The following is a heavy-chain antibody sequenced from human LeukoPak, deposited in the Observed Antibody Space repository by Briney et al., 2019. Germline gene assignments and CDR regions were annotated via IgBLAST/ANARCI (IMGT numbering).Heavy chain of an antibody. CDR1: GFTFSSYA. Sequence: GGSLRLSCAASGFTFSSYAMSWVRQTPGKGLEWVAFIRYDGSNKYYADSVKGRFTISRDNSKNTLYLQMNSLRAEDTAVYYCAKDESDYSSSWYKGDWFDPWGQGTLVTVSS. D-gene: IGHD6-13*01. J-gene: IGHJ5*02. CDR3: AKDESDYSSSWYKGDWFDP. CDR2: IRYDGSNK. V-gene: IGHV3-30*02.